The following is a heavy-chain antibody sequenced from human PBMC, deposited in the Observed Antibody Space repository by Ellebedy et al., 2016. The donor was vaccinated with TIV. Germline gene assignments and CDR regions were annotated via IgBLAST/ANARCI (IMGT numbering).Heavy chain of an antibody. CDR3: ARETPWKDGPTYFQH. J-gene: IGHJ1*01. Sequence: GESLKISCAASGFTFSSYSMNWVRQAPGKGLEWVSYISSSSSTIYYADSVKGLFTISRDNAKNSLYLQMNSLRDEDTAVYYCARETPWKDGPTYFQHWGQGTLVTVSS. CDR1: GFTFSSYS. D-gene: IGHD1-1*01. V-gene: IGHV3-48*02. CDR2: ISSSSSTI.